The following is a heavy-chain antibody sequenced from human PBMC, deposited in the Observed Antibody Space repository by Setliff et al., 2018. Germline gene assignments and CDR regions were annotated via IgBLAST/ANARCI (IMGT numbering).Heavy chain of an antibody. D-gene: IGHD2-15*01. Sequence: ASVKVSCKASGYTFTKYGINWVRQAPGQRLEWVGWISAYNGDTNYAQKFQGRVTMTTDRSTSTAYMELRRLKSDDTAVYYCARGEHIVSGDFYHYIDVWGKGTTVTVS. CDR2: ISAYNGDT. CDR3: ARGEHIVSGDFYHYIDV. J-gene: IGHJ6*03. CDR1: GYTFTKYG. V-gene: IGHV1-18*01.